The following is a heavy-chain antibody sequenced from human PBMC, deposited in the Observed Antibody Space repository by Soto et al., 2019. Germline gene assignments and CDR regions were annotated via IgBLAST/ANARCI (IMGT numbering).Heavy chain of an antibody. D-gene: IGHD3-22*01. V-gene: IGHV4-31*02. CDR1: GGSISSSSYY. CDR3: AISSGYADWFDP. CDR2: IYYSGST. Sequence: GGSISSSSYYWSRIRQHPGKGLEWIGYIYYSGSTYYNPSLKSRVTISVDTSKNQFSLKLRSVTAADTAVYYCAISSGYADWFDPWGQGTLVTVSS. J-gene: IGHJ5*02.